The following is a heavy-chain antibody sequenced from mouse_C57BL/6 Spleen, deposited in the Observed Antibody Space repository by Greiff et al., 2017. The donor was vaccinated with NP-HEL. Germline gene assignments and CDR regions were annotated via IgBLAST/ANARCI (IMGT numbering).Heavy chain of an antibody. CDR3: APITTVVEDWFAY. CDR2: ISSGGSYT. J-gene: IGHJ3*01. Sequence: EVMLVESGGDLVKPGGSLKLSCAASGFTFSSYGMSWVRQTPDKRLEWVATISSGGSYTYYPDSVKGRFTISRDNAKNTLYLQMSSLKSEDTAMYYCAPITTVVEDWFAYWGQGTLVTVSA. CDR1: GFTFSSYG. V-gene: IGHV5-6*01. D-gene: IGHD1-1*01.